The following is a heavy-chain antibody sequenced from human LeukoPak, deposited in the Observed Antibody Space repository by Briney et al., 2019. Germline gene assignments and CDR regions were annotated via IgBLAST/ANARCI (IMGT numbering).Heavy chain of an antibody. CDR1: GYSFTSHW. V-gene: IGHV5-51*01. D-gene: IGHD1-26*01. CDR2: IYPGDSDT. Sequence: GESLKISCKVSGYSFTSHWIGWVRQMPGKGLEWMGIIYPGDSDTRYSPSFQDQVTISVGKSTRTAYLQWSSLKASDTATYYCARQPIVGATYFDYWGQGTLVTVSS. CDR3: ARQPIVGATYFDY. J-gene: IGHJ4*02.